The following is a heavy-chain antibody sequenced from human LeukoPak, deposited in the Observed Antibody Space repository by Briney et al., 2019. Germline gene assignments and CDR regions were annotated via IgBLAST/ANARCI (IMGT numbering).Heavy chain of an antibody. J-gene: IGHJ4*02. CDR3: AKYSARGPQRFGC. CDR1: GFTFSTYA. CDR2: ISGGDHKT. D-gene: IGHD2-15*01. V-gene: IGHV3-23*01. Sequence: GGSLRLSCTASGFTFSTYAMSWVRQAPGQGLEWVSAISGGDHKTYNADSVKGRFTISRDDSKSTLFLQMNSLRVEDTAVYYCAKYSARGPQRFGCWGQGTLVTVSS.